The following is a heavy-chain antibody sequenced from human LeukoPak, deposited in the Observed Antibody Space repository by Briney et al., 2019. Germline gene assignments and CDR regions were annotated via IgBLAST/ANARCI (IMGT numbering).Heavy chain of an antibody. CDR2: IKSDGST. D-gene: IGHD3-22*01. CDR1: GFTFRSYW. V-gene: IGHV3-74*01. J-gene: IGHJ1*01. Sequence: GGSLRLSCAASGFTFRSYWMHWVRQAPGKGLVWVSRIKSDGSTRYADSVKGRFTISRDNAKNTVSLQMNSLRAEDTGVYYCARAPSEIGGYYPEYFRHWGQGTLVTVSP. CDR3: ARAPSEIGGYYPEYFRH.